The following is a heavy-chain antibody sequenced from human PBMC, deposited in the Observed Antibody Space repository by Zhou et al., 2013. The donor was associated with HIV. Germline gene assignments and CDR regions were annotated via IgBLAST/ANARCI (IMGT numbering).Heavy chain of an antibody. CDR1: GYTFTGYY. Sequence: QVQLVQSGAEVKKPGASVKVSCKASGYTFTGYYMHWVRQAPGQGLEWMGWINPNSGGTNYAQKFQGRVTMTRDTSISTAYMELSRLRSDDTAVYYCAREGIAVAGAGGAYYYYGMDVWGQGTTVTVSS. D-gene: IGHD6-19*01. J-gene: IGHJ6*02. CDR3: AREGIAVAGAGGAYYYYGMDV. V-gene: IGHV1-2*02. CDR2: INPNSGGT.